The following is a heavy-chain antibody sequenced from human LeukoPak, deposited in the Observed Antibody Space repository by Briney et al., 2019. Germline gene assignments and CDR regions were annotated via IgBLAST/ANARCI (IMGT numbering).Heavy chain of an antibody. J-gene: IGHJ4*02. V-gene: IGHV1-2*02. Sequence: ASVTVSFKASGYTFTGYYMHWVRPAPGQGLEGVGWINPNSGGTNYAQKFQGRVTMTRDTSISTAYMELSRLRSDDTAVYYCARDPIAAAGGYFDYWGQGTLVTVSS. CDR3: ARDPIAAAGGYFDY. CDR2: INPNSGGT. CDR1: GYTFTGYY. D-gene: IGHD6-25*01.